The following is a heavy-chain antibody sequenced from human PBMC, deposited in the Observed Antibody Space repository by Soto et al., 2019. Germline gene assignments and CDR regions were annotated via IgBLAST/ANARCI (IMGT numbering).Heavy chain of an antibody. CDR1: GFTFRSYA. Sequence: EVQLLESGGDLVQPGGSLRLSCAASGFTFRSYAMTWVRQAPGKGLEWVSSISDSGANTYYTEGRFTISRDNSKNTLYLQMTSLSAGDADVYYCAKRLARADYWGQGTLVTVSS. CDR2: ISDSGANT. J-gene: IGHJ4*02. CDR3: AKRLARADY. V-gene: IGHV3-23*01.